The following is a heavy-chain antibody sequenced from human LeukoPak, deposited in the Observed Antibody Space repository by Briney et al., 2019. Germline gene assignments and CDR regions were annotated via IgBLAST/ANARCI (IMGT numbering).Heavy chain of an antibody. Sequence: GGSLRLSCAASGFTVSRNHFGWVRQAPGKGPEWVSIIESGGTTYYADSVKGRFTISRDNSKNTLYLQLNSLRVDDTAVYYCARVEERELLRSRSYYFDYWGQGTLVTVSS. V-gene: IGHV3-66*01. CDR3: ARVEERELLRSRSYYFDY. J-gene: IGHJ4*02. CDR1: GFTVSRNH. D-gene: IGHD1-26*01. CDR2: IESGGTT.